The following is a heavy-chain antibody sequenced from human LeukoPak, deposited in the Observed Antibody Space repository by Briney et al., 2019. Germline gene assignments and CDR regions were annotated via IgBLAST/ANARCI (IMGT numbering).Heavy chain of an antibody. CDR1: GFAFSSHW. J-gene: IGHJ4*02. D-gene: IGHD3-3*01. CDR2: IKEDGREK. V-gene: IGHV3-7*01. CDR3: ARGVGRLLDY. Sequence: GGALRLSCTASGFAFSSHWMSWVRQAPGKGLEWVANIKEDGREKEYVDSLKGRFTISRDNAKNSLYLQMNSLRADDTAVYYCARGVGRLLDYWGQGTLVTVSS.